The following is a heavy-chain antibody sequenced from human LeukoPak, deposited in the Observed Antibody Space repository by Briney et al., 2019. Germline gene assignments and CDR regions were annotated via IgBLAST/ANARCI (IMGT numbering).Heavy chain of an antibody. D-gene: IGHD3-10*01. CDR1: GGSISSSSYY. CDR3: ARNMVRGALIDY. CDR2: IYYSGST. J-gene: IGHJ4*02. V-gene: IGHV4-39*01. Sequence: SETLSLTCTVSGGSISSSSYYWGWIRQPPGKGLEWVGSIYYSGSTYYNPSLKSRVTISVDTSKNQFSLKLSSVTAADTAVYYCARNMVRGALIDYWGQGTLVTVSS.